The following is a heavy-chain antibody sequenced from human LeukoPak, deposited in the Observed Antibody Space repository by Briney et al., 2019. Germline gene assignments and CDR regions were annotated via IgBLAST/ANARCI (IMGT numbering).Heavy chain of an antibody. CDR3: ARSSASYHFAMDV. V-gene: IGHV5-51*01. D-gene: IGHD3-10*01. J-gene: IGHJ6*04. CDR1: GYSFTSHW. Sequence: GESLKISCKGSGYSFTSHWIGWVRQMPGKGLEWMGIIDPSDSDIRYNLSFEGQVTISADRSISTSYLQWSSLKASDTAIYYCARSSASYHFAMDVWGKGTAVTVSS. CDR2: IDPSDSDI.